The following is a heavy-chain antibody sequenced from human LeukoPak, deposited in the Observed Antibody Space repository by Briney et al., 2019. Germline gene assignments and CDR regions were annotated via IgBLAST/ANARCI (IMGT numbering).Heavy chain of an antibody. Sequence: AGGSLRLSCAASGFTFSSYEMNWVRQAPGKGLEWVSYITSSGSTINYADSVKGRFTISRDNAKNSLYLQMNSLRAEDTAVYYCAKDLGRYRNNFFDYWGQGNLVTVSS. CDR1: GFTFSSYE. V-gene: IGHV3-48*03. CDR3: AKDLGRYRNNFFDY. CDR2: ITSSGSTI. J-gene: IGHJ4*02. D-gene: IGHD1-26*01.